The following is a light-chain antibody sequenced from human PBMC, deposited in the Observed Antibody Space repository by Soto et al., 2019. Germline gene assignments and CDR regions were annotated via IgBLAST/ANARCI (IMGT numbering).Light chain of an antibody. J-gene: IGKJ1*01. V-gene: IGKV4-1*01. Sequence: DIVMSQSPDSLAVCLFEKAPIEXSSEQSVFYSSNNKNYLAWFQQKPGQPPKLLIYWASTRESGVPDRFSGSGSETDFTLTISCLQAEDVATYYCQQYYSAPTWTFGQGTKVDIK. CDR2: WAS. CDR1: QSVFYSSNNKNY. CDR3: QQYYSAPTWT.